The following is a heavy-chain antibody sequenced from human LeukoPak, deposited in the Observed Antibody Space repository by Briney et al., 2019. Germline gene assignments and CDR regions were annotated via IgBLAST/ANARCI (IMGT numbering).Heavy chain of an antibody. D-gene: IGHD6-19*01. CDR3: TIASVPGLWYFDL. CDR1: GFTFSGSA. Sequence: PGGSLRLSCAASGFTFSGSAVHWVRQASGKGLEWVGRIRNKANSYATAYAASVKGRFTISRDDSKNTAYLQMNSLKTEDTAVYFCTIASVPGLWYFDLWGRGTLVTVSS. J-gene: IGHJ2*01. CDR2: IRNKANSYAT. V-gene: IGHV3-73*01.